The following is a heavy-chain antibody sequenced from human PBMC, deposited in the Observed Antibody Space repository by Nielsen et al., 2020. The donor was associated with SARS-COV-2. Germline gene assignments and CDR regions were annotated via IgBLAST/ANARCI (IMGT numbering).Heavy chain of an antibody. V-gene: IGHV6-1*01. CDR3: TRDPGYYHGMDV. CDR2: IYYRPKWFY. Sequence: SQTLSLTCVISGDSVSRNSVAWNWIRQSPSRGLEWLGRIYYRPKWFYEYATFVRSRIPIDPDTSKNHFSLHLNSVTSEDTAMYYCTRDPGYYHGMDVWGQGTTVIVSS. J-gene: IGHJ6*02. CDR1: GDSVSRNSVA.